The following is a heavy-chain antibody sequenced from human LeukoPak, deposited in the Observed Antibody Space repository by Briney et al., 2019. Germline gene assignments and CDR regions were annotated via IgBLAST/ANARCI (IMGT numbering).Heavy chain of an antibody. V-gene: IGHV3-30*18. CDR3: AKGGPLLWFGVDYFDY. D-gene: IGHD3-10*01. Sequence: PGGSLRLSCAASGFTFSSYGMHWVRQAPGKGLEWVAVISYDGSNKYYADSVKGRFTISRDNSKNTLYLQMNSLRAEDTAVYYCAKGGPLLWFGVDYFDYWGQGTLVTVSS. CDR1: GFTFSSYG. J-gene: IGHJ4*02. CDR2: ISYDGSNK.